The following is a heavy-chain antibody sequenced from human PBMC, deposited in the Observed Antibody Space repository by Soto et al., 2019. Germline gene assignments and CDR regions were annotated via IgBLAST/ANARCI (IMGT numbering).Heavy chain of an antibody. Sequence: SXTLSLTXXVSGASTVSHYHWTWIRQPPGKGLEWMGYIFNSGTTFYNPSLTSRLSISMDTSGNHFSLELRSVTAADTAVYYCALALGPTTGLDYWGQGTLVTVSS. D-gene: IGHD1-26*01. CDR1: GASTVSHYH. J-gene: IGHJ4*02. CDR2: IFNSGTT. V-gene: IGHV4-31*02. CDR3: ALALGPTTGLDY.